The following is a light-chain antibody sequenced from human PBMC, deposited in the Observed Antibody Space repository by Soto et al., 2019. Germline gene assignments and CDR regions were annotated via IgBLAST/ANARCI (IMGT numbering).Light chain of an antibody. CDR1: QSVSSRY. CDR2: GAS. Sequence: EIVLTQSPGTLSLSPGERATLSCRASQSVSSRYLAWYQQKPGQAPRLLIYGASSRPTGIPDRFSGSGSGTDFNLTISGLEPEDFAVYYCQQYCSSPKLTFGGGNKVEIK. V-gene: IGKV3-20*01. CDR3: QQYCSSPKLT. J-gene: IGKJ4*01.